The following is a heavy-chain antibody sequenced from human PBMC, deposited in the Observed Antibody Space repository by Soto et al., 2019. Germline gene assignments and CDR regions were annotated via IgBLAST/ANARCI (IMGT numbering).Heavy chain of an antibody. Sequence: GGSLRLSCAASGFTFSNYEMNWVRQAPGKGLEWVWYITGSGSTIYYADAVKGRFTISRDNAKNSLYLQMNSLRADDTATYSCARDTTPWDSGYYCYGMDAWGQGTTVTVSS. CDR2: ITGSGSTI. CDR3: ARDTTPWDSGYYCYGMDA. V-gene: IGHV3-48*03. CDR1: GFTFSNYE. D-gene: IGHD3-22*01. J-gene: IGHJ6*02.